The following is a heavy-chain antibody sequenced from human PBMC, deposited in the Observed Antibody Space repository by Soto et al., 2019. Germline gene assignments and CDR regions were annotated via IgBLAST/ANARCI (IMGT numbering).Heavy chain of an antibody. J-gene: IGHJ2*01. D-gene: IGHD4-4*01. V-gene: IGHV4-30-4*01. CDR3: ARVYSSNNHYYLPEDWYFDL. CDR1: GGSISSGDYY. Sequence: QVQLQESGPGLVKPSQTLSLTCTVSGGSISSGDYYWSWIRQPPGKGLEWIGYIYYSGSTYYNPSLKSRVTISVDTSKNQFSLKLSSVTAADTAVYYCARVYSSNNHYYLPEDWYFDLWGRGTLVTVSS. CDR2: IYYSGST.